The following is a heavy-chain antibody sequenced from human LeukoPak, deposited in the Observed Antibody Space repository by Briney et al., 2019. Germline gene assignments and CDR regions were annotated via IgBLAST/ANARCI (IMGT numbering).Heavy chain of an antibody. V-gene: IGHV3-64*01. CDR1: GFTVSSNY. CDR2: ISSNGGST. CDR3: ARDFGLTGKVDY. D-gene: IGHD1-20*01. J-gene: IGHJ4*02. Sequence: PGGSLRLSCAASGFTVSSNYMSWVRQAPGKGLESVSAISSNGGSTYYANSVKGRFTISRDNSKNTLYLQMGSLRAEDLAVYYCARDFGLTGKVDYWGQGTLVTVSS.